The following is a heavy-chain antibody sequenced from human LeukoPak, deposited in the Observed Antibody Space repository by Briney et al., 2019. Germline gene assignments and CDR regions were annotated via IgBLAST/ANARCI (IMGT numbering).Heavy chain of an antibody. D-gene: IGHD3-22*01. CDR2: IYYSGST. Sequence: SETLSLTCIVSGGSISSYYWSWIRQPPGKGLECIGYIYYSGSTNYNPSLKSRVTISVDTSKNQFSMKLSSVTAADTAVYYCAGRTYFYDSSGYYFDYWGQGTLVTVSS. CDR1: GGSISSYY. CDR3: AGRTYFYDSSGYYFDY. V-gene: IGHV4-59*01. J-gene: IGHJ4*02.